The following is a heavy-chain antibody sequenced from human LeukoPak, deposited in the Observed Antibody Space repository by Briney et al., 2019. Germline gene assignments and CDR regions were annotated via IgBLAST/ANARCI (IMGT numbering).Heavy chain of an antibody. Sequence: PGRSLRLSCVASGFTFDDYAMHWVRHAPGKGLGWVSGISWNSGSIGYADSVKGRFTISRDNAKNSLYLQMNSLRAEDMALYYCAKASSGYYYYYYMGVWGKGTTVTVSS. J-gene: IGHJ6*03. CDR3: AKASSGYYYYYYMGV. D-gene: IGHD1-26*01. V-gene: IGHV3-9*03. CDR1: GFTFDDYA. CDR2: ISWNSGSI.